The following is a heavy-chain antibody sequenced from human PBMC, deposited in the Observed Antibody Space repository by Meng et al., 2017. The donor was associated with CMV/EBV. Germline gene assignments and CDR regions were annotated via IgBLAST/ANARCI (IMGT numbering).Heavy chain of an antibody. V-gene: IGHV3-69-1*01. Sequence: GESLKISCAASGFTFSDYYMSWIRQAPGKGLEWVSYISSSSTIYYADSVKGRFTISRDNAKNSLYLQMNSLRAEDTAVYYCARDLLPGERITIFGVVIPAGFGYWGQGTLVTVSS. CDR3: ARDLLPGERITIFGVVIPAGFGY. CDR1: GFTFSDYY. CDR2: ISSSSTI. D-gene: IGHD3-3*01. J-gene: IGHJ4*02.